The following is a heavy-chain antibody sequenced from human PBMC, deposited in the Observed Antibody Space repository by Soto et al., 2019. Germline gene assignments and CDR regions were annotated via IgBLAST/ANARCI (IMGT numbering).Heavy chain of an antibody. D-gene: IGHD3-3*01. CDR2: INAGNGNT. J-gene: IGHJ4*02. CDR3: ARDGIAFGVVTMGAFDY. CDR1: GYTFTSYA. V-gene: IGHV1-3*01. Sequence: ASVKVSCKASGYTFTSYAMHWVRQAPGQRLEWMGWINAGNGNTKYSQKFQGRVTITRDTSASTAYMELNSLRAEDTAVYYCARDGIAFGVVTMGAFDYWGQGTPVTVSS.